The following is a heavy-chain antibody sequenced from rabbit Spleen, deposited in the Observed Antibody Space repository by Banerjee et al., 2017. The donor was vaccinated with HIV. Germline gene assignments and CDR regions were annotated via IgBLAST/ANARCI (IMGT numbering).Heavy chain of an antibody. CDR2: ISIGDNI. CDR3: ARDAGSGAYIDVYFDL. CDR1: GIDFSSYD. D-gene: IGHD8-1*01. Sequence: EESGGGLVQPEGSLTLTCTASGIDFSSYDMCWVRQAPGKGLELIGCISIGDNIWYTSWVNGRFTISKSTSLNTMTLQMTSLTGADTATYFCARDAGSGAYIDVYFDLWGQGTLVTVS. J-gene: IGHJ4*01. V-gene: IGHV1S47*01.